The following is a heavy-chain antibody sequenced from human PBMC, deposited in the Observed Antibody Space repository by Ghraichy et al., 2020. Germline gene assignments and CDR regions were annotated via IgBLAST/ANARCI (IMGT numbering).Heavy chain of an antibody. Sequence: SETLSLTCTVSGGSISNNYWTWIRQSPGKGLEWIGFIYYSGSTQYNPSLKSRVTISLDTSKNQFSLKLTSMTAADTAVYYCARLEIFYYSTGYYSLPSYYFDYWGQGTLGIVSS. J-gene: IGHJ4*02. CDR1: GGSISNNY. CDR3: ARLEIFYYSTGYYSLPSYYFDY. D-gene: IGHD3-22*01. CDR2: IYYSGST. V-gene: IGHV4-59*08.